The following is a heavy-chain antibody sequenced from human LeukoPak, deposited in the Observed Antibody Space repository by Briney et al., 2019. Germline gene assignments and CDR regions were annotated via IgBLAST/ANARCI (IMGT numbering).Heavy chain of an antibody. J-gene: IGHJ5*02. Sequence: PGGSLTLSCAASGFTFSSYSMNWVSPAPGKGLEWVSSISSSSSYIYYADSVKGRFTISRDNAKNSLYLQMNSLRAEDTAVYYCAREQDIDYGDTNWFGRWGQGTLVTVSS. CDR3: AREQDIDYGDTNWFGR. D-gene: IGHD4-17*01. CDR2: ISSSSSYI. V-gene: IGHV3-21*01. CDR1: GFTFSSYS.